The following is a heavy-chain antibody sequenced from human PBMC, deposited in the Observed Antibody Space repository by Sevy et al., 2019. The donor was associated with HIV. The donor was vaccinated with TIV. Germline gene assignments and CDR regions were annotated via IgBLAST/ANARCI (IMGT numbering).Heavy chain of an antibody. D-gene: IGHD5-12*01. J-gene: IGHJ4*02. Sequence: SETLSLTCTVSGGSISSSSYYWGWIRQPPGKGLEWIGCIYYSGSTYYNPSLKSRVTISVDTSKNQFSLKLSSVTAADTAGYYCATPGGYDFHYFDYWGQGTLVTVSS. CDR2: IYYSGST. V-gene: IGHV4-39*01. CDR1: GGSISSSSYY. CDR3: ATPGGYDFHYFDY.